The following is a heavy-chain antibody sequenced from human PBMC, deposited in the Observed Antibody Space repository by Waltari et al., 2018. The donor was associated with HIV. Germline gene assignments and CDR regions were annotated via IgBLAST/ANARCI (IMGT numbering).Heavy chain of an antibody. J-gene: IGHJ4*02. D-gene: IGHD6-19*01. CDR3: ARHSFTEYSNGWPSDY. CDR1: GGSISSTSYF. Sequence: QLQLQESGPGLVKPSETLSLTCTVSGGSISSTSYFWGWIRQPPGKGLEWIGSIYYSGHTYSNPSLKSRVTISVDTAKTQFSLKLGSVTAADTAVYYCARHSFTEYSNGWPSDYWGQGTLVTVSS. V-gene: IGHV4-39*01. CDR2: IYYSGHT.